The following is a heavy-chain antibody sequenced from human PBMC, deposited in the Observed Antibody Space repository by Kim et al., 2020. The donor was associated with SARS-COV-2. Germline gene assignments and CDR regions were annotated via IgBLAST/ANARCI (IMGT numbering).Heavy chain of an antibody. Sequence: SYADSVKGRFTIARDNAKNTLYLQMNSLRAEDSAVYYCARGAYYYYGMDVWGQGTTVTVSS. V-gene: IGHV3-74*01. CDR3: ARGAYYYYGMDV. J-gene: IGHJ6*02.